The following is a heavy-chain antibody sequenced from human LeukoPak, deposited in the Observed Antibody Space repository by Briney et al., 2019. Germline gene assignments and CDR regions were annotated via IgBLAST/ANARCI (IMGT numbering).Heavy chain of an antibody. J-gene: IGHJ6*02. CDR2: ISGSGGST. D-gene: IGHD2-15*01. CDR1: GFTFSSYA. Sequence: GASLRLSCAASGFTFSSYAMSWVRQAPGKGLEWVSAISGSGGSTYYADSVKGRFTISRDNSKNTLYLRVNSLRAEDTAVYYCADCSGGSCYKNDYYYYGMDVWGQGTTVTVSS. V-gene: IGHV3-23*01. CDR3: ADCSGGSCYKNDYYYYGMDV.